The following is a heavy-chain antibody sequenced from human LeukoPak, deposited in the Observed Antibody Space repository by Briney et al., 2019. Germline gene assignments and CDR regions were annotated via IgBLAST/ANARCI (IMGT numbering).Heavy chain of an antibody. D-gene: IGHD4/OR15-4a*01. CDR1: GFTFSNYW. J-gene: IGHJ4*02. CDR3: ARDDYGGTAY. Sequence: GGSLRLSCAASGFTFSNYWMSWVRQAPGKGLEWVANIKQDGSEKYYVDSVRGRFTISRDNAKNSPYLQMNSLRADDTAVYYCARDDYGGTAYWGQGTLVTVSS. CDR2: IKQDGSEK. V-gene: IGHV3-7*01.